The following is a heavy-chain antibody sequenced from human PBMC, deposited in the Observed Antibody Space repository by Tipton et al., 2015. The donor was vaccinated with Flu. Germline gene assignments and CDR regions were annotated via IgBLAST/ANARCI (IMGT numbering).Heavy chain of an antibody. D-gene: IGHD2-2*01. V-gene: IGHV4-39*01. J-gene: IGHJ5*02. CDR1: SGSIRSTNYF. Sequence: PGLVKPSETLSLTCTVSSGSIRSTNYFCAWIRQPPGKRLELIGSIYPSGTTYYNPSLKSRVTISVDTSKSQFSLKLRSVTAADTAVYYCARRKVVPAAMDWFDPWGQGTLVTVSS. CDR3: ARRKVVPAAMDWFDP. CDR2: IYPSGTT.